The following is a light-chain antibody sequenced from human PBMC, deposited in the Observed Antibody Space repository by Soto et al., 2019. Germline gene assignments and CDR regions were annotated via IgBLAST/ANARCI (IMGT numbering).Light chain of an antibody. V-gene: IGKV3-11*01. CDR2: DAS. CDR1: QSVSSY. J-gene: IGKJ3*01. CDR3: QQRSL. Sequence: EIVLTQSPATLSLSPGERAALSCRASQSVSSYLAWYQQKPGQAPRLLIYDASNRATGIPARFSGSGSGTDFTLTISSLEPEDFAVYYCQQRSLFGPGTKVDI.